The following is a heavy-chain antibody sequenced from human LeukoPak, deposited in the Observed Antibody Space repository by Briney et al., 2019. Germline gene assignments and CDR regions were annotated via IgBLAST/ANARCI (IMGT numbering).Heavy chain of an antibody. CDR2: IYYSGST. CDR3: ARIAVAGTIDY. Sequence: PSETLSLTCTVSGGSISSYYWSWIRQPPGKGLEWIGHIYYSGSTNYNPSLKSRVTISVDTSKNQFSLKLSSVTAADTAVYYCARIAVAGTIDYWGQGTLVTVSS. J-gene: IGHJ4*02. D-gene: IGHD6-19*01. V-gene: IGHV4-59*01. CDR1: GGSISSYY.